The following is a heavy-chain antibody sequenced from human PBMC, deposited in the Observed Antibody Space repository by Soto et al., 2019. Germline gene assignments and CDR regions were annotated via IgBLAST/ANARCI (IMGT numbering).Heavy chain of an antibody. CDR1: GGSISRSHNF. D-gene: IGHD4-17*01. CDR2: IFYSGTT. J-gene: IGHJ4*02. Sequence: QLQLQESGPGLVKPSETLSLTCTVTGGSISRSHNFWGWIRQPPGKGLELIGSIFYSGTTYNNPSLTXRXPRSVAPSKHQFSLQLNSVPAADPAVYYCARYYGDYKNYFDYWGQGTLVTVSS. CDR3: ARYYGDYKNYFDY. V-gene: IGHV4-39*01.